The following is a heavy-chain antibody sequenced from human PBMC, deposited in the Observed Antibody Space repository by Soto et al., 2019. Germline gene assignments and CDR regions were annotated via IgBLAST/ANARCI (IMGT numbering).Heavy chain of an antibody. J-gene: IGHJ4*02. CDR2: INWNGGKT. V-gene: IGHV3-20*04. D-gene: IGHD3-10*01. Sequence: EVQLVESGGGVVRPGGSLRLSCAASGFTFSNHGMTWVRQAPGKGLEWVSGINWNGGKTGYADSVKGRFTISRDNAKNSLYLQMNSLRDEDTALYYCAREGYYGSGSYGFDNWGQGTLVTVSS. CDR3: AREGYYGSGSYGFDN. CDR1: GFTFSNHG.